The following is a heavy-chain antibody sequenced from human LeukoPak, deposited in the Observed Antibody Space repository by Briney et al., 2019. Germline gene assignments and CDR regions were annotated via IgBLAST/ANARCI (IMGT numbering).Heavy chain of an antibody. V-gene: IGHV4-39*07. Sequence: SETLSLTCTVSGGSISSSSNYWGWIRQPPGKGLEWIGSICYSGTTYYNPSLKSRVTISVDTSKNQFSLKLRSVTAADTAVYYCATTTIRLGYWGQGTLVTVSS. CDR2: ICYSGTT. CDR3: ATTTIRLGY. D-gene: IGHD1-26*01. J-gene: IGHJ4*02. CDR1: GGSISSSSNY.